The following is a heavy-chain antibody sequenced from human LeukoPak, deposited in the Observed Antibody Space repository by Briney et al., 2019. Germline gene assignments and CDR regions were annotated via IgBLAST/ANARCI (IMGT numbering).Heavy chain of an antibody. V-gene: IGHV1-46*01. CDR2: INPSVGST. D-gene: IGHD3-10*01. CDR1: GYTFTSDY. CDR3: ARDRVTMVGIENWFDP. Sequence: GASVKVSCKASGYTFTSDYMHWVRQAPGQGLEWMGIINPSVGSTSYAQKFQGRVTMTRDTSKNQFSLKLSSVTAADTAVYYCARDRVTMVGIENWFDPWGQGTLVTVSS. J-gene: IGHJ5*02.